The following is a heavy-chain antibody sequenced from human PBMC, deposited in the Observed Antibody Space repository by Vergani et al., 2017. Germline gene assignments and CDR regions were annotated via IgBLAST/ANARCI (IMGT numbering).Heavy chain of an antibody. D-gene: IGHD3-3*01. CDR2: IYYSGST. CDR3: AREIAYYDFWSGYYSHSPAF. Sequence: QVQLQESGPGLVKPSETLSLTCTVSGGSISTYYWSWIRQPPGKGLEWIGYIYYSGSTNYNPSLKSRVTISVDTSKNQFSLKLSPVTAADTAVYYCAREIAYYDFWSGYYSHSPAFWGQGTLVTVSS. J-gene: IGHJ4*02. V-gene: IGHV4-59*12. CDR1: GGSISTYY.